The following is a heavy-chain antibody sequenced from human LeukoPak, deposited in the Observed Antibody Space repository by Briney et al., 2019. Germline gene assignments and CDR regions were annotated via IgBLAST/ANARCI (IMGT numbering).Heavy chain of an antibody. J-gene: IGHJ5*02. V-gene: IGHV3-30*18. D-gene: IGHD3-10*01. CDR3: AKGNYYYGSGSYPVNNWFDP. Sequence: GGSLRLSCAASGFKFSAYGMHWVRQAPGKGLEWVAVISKDGSNEFYADSVKGRFTISRDNSKNTLYLQMNSLRAEDTAVYYCAKGNYYYGSGSYPVNNWFDPWGQGTLVTVSS. CDR1: GFKFSAYG. CDR2: ISKDGSNE.